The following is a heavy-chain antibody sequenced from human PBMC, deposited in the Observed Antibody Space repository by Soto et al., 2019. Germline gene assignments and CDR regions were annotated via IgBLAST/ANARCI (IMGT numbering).Heavy chain of an antibody. D-gene: IGHD3-3*01. CDR3: ARDDRFWVWAFDI. V-gene: IGHV3-74*01. J-gene: IGHJ3*02. CDR1: GFTFSSYR. Sequence: PGGSLRLSCAASGFTFSSYRMHWVRQAPGKGLVWVSRINSDGSSTSYADSVKGRFTISRDNAKNTLYLQMNSLRAEDTAVYYCARDDRFWVWAFDIWGQGTMVTVSS. CDR2: INSDGSST.